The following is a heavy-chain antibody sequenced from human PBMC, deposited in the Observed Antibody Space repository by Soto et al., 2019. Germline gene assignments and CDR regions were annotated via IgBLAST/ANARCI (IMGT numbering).Heavy chain of an antibody. CDR3: ARGVFGTLELQEVQPDVPYYFDY. CDR1: GGSFSGYY. V-gene: IGHV4-34*01. CDR2: INHSGST. D-gene: IGHD1-1*01. Sequence: PSETLSLTCAVYGGSFSGYYWSWIRQPPGKGLEWIGEINHSGSTNYNPSLKSRVTISVDTSKNQFSLKLSSVTAADTAVYYCARGVFGTLELQEVQPDVPYYFDYWGQGTLVTVSS. J-gene: IGHJ4*02.